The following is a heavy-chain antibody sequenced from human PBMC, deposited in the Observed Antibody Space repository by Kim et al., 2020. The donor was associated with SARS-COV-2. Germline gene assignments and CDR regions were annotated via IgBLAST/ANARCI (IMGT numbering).Heavy chain of an antibody. CDR2: IIPIFGTA. V-gene: IGHV1-69*13. J-gene: IGHJ4*02. D-gene: IGHD6-19*01. Sequence: SVKVSCKASGGTFSSYAISWVRQAPGQGLEWMGGIIPIFGTANYAQKFQGRVTITADESTSTAYMELSSLRSEDTAVYYCARTGIAVAGTGLRGGYFDYWGQGTLVTVSS. CDR3: ARTGIAVAGTGLRGGYFDY. CDR1: GGTFSSYA.